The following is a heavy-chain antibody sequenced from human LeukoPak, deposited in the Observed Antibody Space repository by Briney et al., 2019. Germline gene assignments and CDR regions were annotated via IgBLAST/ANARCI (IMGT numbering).Heavy chain of an antibody. J-gene: IGHJ6*02. Sequence: SVKVSCKASGGTFSGYAISWVRQAPGQGLEWMGRIIPILGIANYAQKFQGRVTITADKSTSTAYMELSSLRSEDTAVYYCARYCSGGSCLPGFYGMDVWGQGTTVTVSS. D-gene: IGHD2-15*01. V-gene: IGHV1-69*04. CDR1: GGTFSGYA. CDR3: ARYCSGGSCLPGFYGMDV. CDR2: IIPILGIA.